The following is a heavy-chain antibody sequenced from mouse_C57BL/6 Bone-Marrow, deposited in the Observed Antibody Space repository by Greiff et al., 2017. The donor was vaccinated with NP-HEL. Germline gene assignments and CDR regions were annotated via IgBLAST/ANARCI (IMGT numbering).Heavy chain of an antibody. CDR3: ARDGSSYNYAMDY. Sequence: EVHLVESGGGLVKPGGSLKLSCAASGFTFSDYGMHWVRQAPEKGLEWVAYISSGSSTIYDADTVKGLFTITRDNAKNTLFLQMTSLGSEATAMYYCARDGSSYNYAMDYWGQGTSVTVSS. J-gene: IGHJ4*01. V-gene: IGHV5-17*01. D-gene: IGHD1-1*01. CDR1: GFTFSDYG. CDR2: ISSGSSTI.